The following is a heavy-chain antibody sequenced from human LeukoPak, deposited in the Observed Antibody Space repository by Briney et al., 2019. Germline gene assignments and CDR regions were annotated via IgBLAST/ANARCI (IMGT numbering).Heavy chain of an antibody. CDR2: IIPIFGTA. V-gene: IGHV1-69*13. J-gene: IGHJ4*02. CDR1: GGTFSSYA. D-gene: IGHD5-24*01. Sequence: GASVKVSCKASGGTFSSYAISWVRQAPGQGLEWMGGIIPIFGTANYAQKFQGRVTITADESTSTAYMELSSLRSEDTAVYYCARSDNYRWLQFADWGQGTLVTVSS. CDR3: ARSDNYRWLQFAD.